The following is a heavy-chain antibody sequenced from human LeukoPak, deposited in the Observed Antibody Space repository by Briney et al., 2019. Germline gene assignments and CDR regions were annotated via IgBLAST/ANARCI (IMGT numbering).Heavy chain of an antibody. V-gene: IGHV3-48*03. CDR2: INSGGNII. CDR1: GFTFSSYE. Sequence: GGSLRLSCAASGFTFSSYEMNWVRQAPGKGLEWVSYINSGGNIIYHADSVKGRFTISRDNAKNSLYLQMNSLRAEDTAIYYCARRGGCTYDMDVWGKGTTVTVSS. CDR3: ARRGGCTYDMDV. J-gene: IGHJ6*04. D-gene: IGHD2-15*01.